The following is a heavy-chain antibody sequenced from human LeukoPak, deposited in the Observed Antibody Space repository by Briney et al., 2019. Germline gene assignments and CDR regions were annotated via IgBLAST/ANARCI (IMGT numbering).Heavy chain of an antibody. D-gene: IGHD5-24*01. V-gene: IGHV3-7*04. CDR1: GFIFTNYF. Sequence: GSLRLSCAASGFIFTNYFMSWVRQAPGKGLEWVASIKHDGSEKYYVDSVKGRFTISRDNAKNSLYLQMNSLRAEDTAIYYCTRVGYIDEGIDYWGQGTLVTVSS. CDR3: TRVGYIDEGIDY. CDR2: IKHDGSEK. J-gene: IGHJ4*02.